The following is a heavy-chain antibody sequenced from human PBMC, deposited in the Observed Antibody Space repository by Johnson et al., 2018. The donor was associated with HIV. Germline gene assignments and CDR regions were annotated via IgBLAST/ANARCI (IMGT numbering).Heavy chain of an antibody. J-gene: IGHJ3*02. V-gene: IGHV3-33*01. CDR2: MWYDGSNK. CDR1: GFTFSTYG. D-gene: IGHD1-7*01. Sequence: VQLVESGGGVVQPGRSLRLSCAASGFTFSTYGMHWVRQAPGKGLEWVAVMWYDGSNKYYADSVRGRFTISRDNSKNTLYLQMNSLRAEDTAVYYCALLGDGDWNSEKIDAFEIWGQGTMVTVSS. CDR3: ALLGDGDWNSEKIDAFEI.